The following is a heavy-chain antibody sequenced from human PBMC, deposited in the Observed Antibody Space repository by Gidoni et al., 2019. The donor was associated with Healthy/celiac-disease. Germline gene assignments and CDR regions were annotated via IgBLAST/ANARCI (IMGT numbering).Heavy chain of an antibody. CDR3: ASSTAMVIRY. CDR2: ISSSSSYI. CDR1: GFTFSSYS. V-gene: IGHV3-21*01. Sequence: EVQLVESGGGLVKPGGSLRRSGAASGFTFSSYSMNWVRQAPGKGLEWVSSISSSSSYIYYADSVKGRFTISRDTAKNSLYLQMNNLRAEDTAVYYCASSTAMVIRYWGQGTLVTVSS. D-gene: IGHD5-18*01. J-gene: IGHJ4*02.